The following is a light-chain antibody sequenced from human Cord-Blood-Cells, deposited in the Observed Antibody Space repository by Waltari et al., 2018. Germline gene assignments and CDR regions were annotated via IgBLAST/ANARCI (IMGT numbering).Light chain of an antibody. CDR3: QQYGSSPT. Sequence: EIVSTQSPGTLSLSPGDRATLSCRASQSVSSSYLAWYQQTPGQAPRLLIYGASSRATGIPDRFSGSGSGTDFTLTISRLEPEDFAVYYCQQYGSSPTFGQGTKVEIK. J-gene: IGKJ1*01. V-gene: IGKV3-20*01. CDR2: GAS. CDR1: QSVSSSY.